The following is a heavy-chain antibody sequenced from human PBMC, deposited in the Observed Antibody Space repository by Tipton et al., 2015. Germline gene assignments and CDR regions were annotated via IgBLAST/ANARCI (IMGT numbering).Heavy chain of an antibody. V-gene: IGHV4-31*03. CDR1: GGSISGAYNY. J-gene: IGHJ4*02. CDR3: ASGGILGYFDY. Sequence: TLSLTCTVSGGSISGAYNYWSWIRQHPTKGLEWIGYIFYSGSAFYNPSLKSRVTISVDTSESQFSLKLSSVTAADSAVYYCASGGILGYFDYWGQGTLITVSS. CDR2: IFYSGSA. D-gene: IGHD3-16*01.